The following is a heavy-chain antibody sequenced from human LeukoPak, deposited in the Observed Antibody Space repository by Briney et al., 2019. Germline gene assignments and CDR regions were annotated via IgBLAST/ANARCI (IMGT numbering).Heavy chain of an antibody. Sequence: GGSLRLSCAASGFTFSTSSMNWVRQAPGEGLEWVSSISDTSNKIYYADSVKGRFTIYRDNAKNSLYLQMNSLRAEDTAVYYCVRDTKWNLWFGEFSKWGQGSLVTVSS. CDR2: ISDTSNKI. V-gene: IGHV3-21*06. CDR1: GFTFSTSS. CDR3: VRDTKWNLWFGEFSK. D-gene: IGHD3-10*01. J-gene: IGHJ4*02.